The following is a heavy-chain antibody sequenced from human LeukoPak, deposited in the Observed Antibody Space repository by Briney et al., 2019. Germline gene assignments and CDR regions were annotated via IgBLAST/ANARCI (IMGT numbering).Heavy chain of an antibody. Sequence: ASVKVSCKASGYTFTGYYMHWVRQAPGQGLEWMGWINPNSGGTNYARKFQGWVTMTRDTSISTAYMELSRLRSDDTAVYYCARGGFLGTAMVDYWGQGTLVTVSS. D-gene: IGHD5-18*01. CDR2: INPNSGGT. CDR3: ARGGFLGTAMVDY. J-gene: IGHJ4*02. V-gene: IGHV1-2*04. CDR1: GYTFTGYY.